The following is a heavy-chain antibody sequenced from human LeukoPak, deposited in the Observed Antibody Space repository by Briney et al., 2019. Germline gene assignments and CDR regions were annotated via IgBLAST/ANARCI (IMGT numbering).Heavy chain of an antibody. D-gene: IGHD1-26*01. Sequence: GGSLRLSCAASGFTLSSYSMNWVRQAPGKGLVWVSRINTDGSSTSYADSVKGRFTISRDNSKNTLYLQMNSLRAEDTAVYYCAKRLTVGATVYFDYWGQGTLVTVSS. CDR3: AKRLTVGATVYFDY. V-gene: IGHV3-74*01. CDR2: INTDGSST. CDR1: GFTLSSYS. J-gene: IGHJ4*02.